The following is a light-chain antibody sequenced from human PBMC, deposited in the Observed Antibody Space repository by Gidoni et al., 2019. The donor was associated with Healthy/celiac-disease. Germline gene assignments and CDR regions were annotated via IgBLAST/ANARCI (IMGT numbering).Light chain of an antibody. J-gene: IGKJ1*01. CDR1: QSISSY. V-gene: IGKV1-39*01. Sequence: QSPSSLSASVGDRVTITCRASQSISSYLNWYQQKPGKAPKLLIYAASSLQSGVPSRFSGSGSGTDFTLTISSLQPEDFATYYCQQSYSTPPWTFGQGTKVEIK. CDR2: AAS. CDR3: QQSYSTPPWT.